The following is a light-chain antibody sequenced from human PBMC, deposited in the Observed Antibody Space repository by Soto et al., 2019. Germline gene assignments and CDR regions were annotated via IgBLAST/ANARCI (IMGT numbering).Light chain of an antibody. V-gene: IGKV1-5*01. CDR1: QSISSW. Sequence: DIQMTQSPSTLSASVGDRLTITCRASQSISSWLAWYQQKPGKAPKLLIFDASSLESGVPSRFSGSGSGTEFTLTISSLQPDDFATYYCLQYNGYYRTFGQGTKVDIK. CDR3: LQYNGYYRT. CDR2: DAS. J-gene: IGKJ1*01.